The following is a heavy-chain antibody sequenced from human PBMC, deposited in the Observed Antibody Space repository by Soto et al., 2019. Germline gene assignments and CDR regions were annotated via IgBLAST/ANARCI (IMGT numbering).Heavy chain of an antibody. CDR2: ISHKSSAI. V-gene: IGHV3-48*02. CDR1: GFTFSNYA. J-gene: IGHJ4*02. Sequence: EVQLVESGGGLVQPGGSLRLSCAASGFTFSNYAMNWVRQAPGKGLEWVSYISHKSSAIYHADSVKGRFTISRDNAKNSLYVQMNRLRDEDTAVYYCARAPYSSTTGTIMDYWGQGTPVTVSS. CDR3: ARAPYSSTTGTIMDY. D-gene: IGHD4-17*01.